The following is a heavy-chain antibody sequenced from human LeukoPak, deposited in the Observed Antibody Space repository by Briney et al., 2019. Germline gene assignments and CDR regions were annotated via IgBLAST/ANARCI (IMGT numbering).Heavy chain of an antibody. CDR1: GFTFSSYW. D-gene: IGHD3-3*01. J-gene: IGHJ4*02. CDR2: IKQDGSEK. Sequence: GGSLRLSCAASGFTFSSYWMSWVRQAPGKGLEWVADIKQDGSEKYYVDSVKGRFTISRDNAKNSLYLQMNSLRAEDTAVYYCAKDLTIFGVAPLPYYFDYWGQGTLVTVSS. CDR3: AKDLTIFGVAPLPYYFDY. V-gene: IGHV3-7*01.